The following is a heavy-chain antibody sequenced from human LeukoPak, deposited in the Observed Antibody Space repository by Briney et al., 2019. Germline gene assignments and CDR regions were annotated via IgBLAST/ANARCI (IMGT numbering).Heavy chain of an antibody. J-gene: IGHJ4*02. D-gene: IGHD5-18*01. V-gene: IGHV1-69*05. CDR2: IIPIFGTA. CDR1: GGTFSSYA. CDR3: ARGRVDTAIVCDY. Sequence: SVKVSCKASGGTFSSYAISWVRQAPGQGLEWMGGIIPIFGTANYAQKFQGRVTITTDESTSTAYMELSSLRSEDTAVYYCARGRVDTAIVCDYWGQGTLVTVSS.